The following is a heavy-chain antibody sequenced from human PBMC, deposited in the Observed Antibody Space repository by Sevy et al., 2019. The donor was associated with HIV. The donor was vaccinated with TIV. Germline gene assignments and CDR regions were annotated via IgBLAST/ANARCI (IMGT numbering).Heavy chain of an antibody. CDR3: AKELYDFWSGYSAGGDAFDI. V-gene: IGHV3-30*18. Sequence: GGCLRLSCAASGFTFSSYGMHWVRQAPGKGLEWVAVISYDGSNKYYADSVKGRFTISRDNSKNTLYLQMNSLRAEDTAVYYCAKELYDFWSGYSAGGDAFDIWGQGTMVTVSS. J-gene: IGHJ3*02. CDR2: ISYDGSNK. CDR1: GFTFSSYG. D-gene: IGHD3-3*01.